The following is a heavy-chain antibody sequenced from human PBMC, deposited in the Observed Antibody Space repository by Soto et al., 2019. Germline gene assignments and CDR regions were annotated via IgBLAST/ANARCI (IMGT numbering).Heavy chain of an antibody. Sequence: ASVKVSCKASGYTFTSYGISWVRQAPGQGLEWMGWISAYNGNTNYAQKLQGRVTMTTDTSTSTAYMELRSLRSDDTAVYYCARDRDSSGYYYYYGMDVGGQGTTVTVSS. CDR2: ISAYNGNT. J-gene: IGHJ6*02. CDR3: ARDRDSSGYYYYYGMDV. CDR1: GYTFTSYG. D-gene: IGHD3-22*01. V-gene: IGHV1-18*01.